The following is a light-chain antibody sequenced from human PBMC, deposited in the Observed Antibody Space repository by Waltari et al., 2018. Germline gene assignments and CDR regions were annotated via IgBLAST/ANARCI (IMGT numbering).Light chain of an antibody. V-gene: IGLV2-14*03. Sequence: QSALTQPASVSGSPGQSITISCTGTSGDIGAYNHVSWYQLHPGKPPKLMIYDVNKRPSGFSCRFSASKSGNTASLTISGLQAEDEADFFCSSYTGDNTVIFGGGTKLTVL. J-gene: IGLJ2*01. CDR2: DVN. CDR1: SGDIGAYNH. CDR3: SSYTGDNTVI.